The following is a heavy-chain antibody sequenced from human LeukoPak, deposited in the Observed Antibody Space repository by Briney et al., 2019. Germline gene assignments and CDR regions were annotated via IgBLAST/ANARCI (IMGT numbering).Heavy chain of an antibody. J-gene: IGHJ4*02. Sequence: SKTLSLTCAVSGDSISSDTWWSWVRQPPGKGLEWIGDIYHSGSTHYNSSLKRRVTISIDKSSNQFSLKLTSLTAADTAVYYCARDKDEFDYWGPGTLVTVSS. CDR3: ARDKDEFDY. CDR2: IYHSGST. V-gene: IGHV4-4*02. CDR1: GDSISSDTW. D-gene: IGHD2-15*01.